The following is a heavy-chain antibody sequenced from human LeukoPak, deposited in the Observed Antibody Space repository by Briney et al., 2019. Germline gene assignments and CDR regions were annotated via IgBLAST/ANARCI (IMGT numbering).Heavy chain of an antibody. D-gene: IGHD2-2*01. CDR1: GGSFRGYY. V-gene: IGHV4-34*01. J-gene: IGHJ6*03. CDR3: ARGAKKGVVVPAAMGYYYYYYYYMDV. Sequence: SETLSLTCAVYGGSFRGYYWSWIRQPPGKGLEWIGEINHSGSTNYNPSLKSRVTISVDTSKNQFSLKLSSVTAADTAVYYCARGAKKGVVVPAAMGYYYYYYYYMDVWGKGTTVTVSS. CDR2: INHSGST.